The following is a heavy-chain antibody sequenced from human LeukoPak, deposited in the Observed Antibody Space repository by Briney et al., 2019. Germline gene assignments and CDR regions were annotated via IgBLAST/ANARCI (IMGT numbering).Heavy chain of an antibody. Sequence: ASVKVSCKTSGYTFTGYYMHWVRQAPGQGLEWMGRINPNSGGTNYAQKFQSRVTMTRDTSINTAYMELSRLTSDDTAVYYCARDGANKVRGVHYYYMDVWGKGTTVTVSS. CDR2: INPNSGGT. CDR1: GYTFTGYY. V-gene: IGHV1-2*06. D-gene: IGHD3-10*01. CDR3: ARDGANKVRGVHYYYMDV. J-gene: IGHJ6*03.